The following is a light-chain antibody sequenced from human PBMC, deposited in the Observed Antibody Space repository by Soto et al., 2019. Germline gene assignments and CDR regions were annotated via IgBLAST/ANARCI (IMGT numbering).Light chain of an antibody. CDR2: DAS. V-gene: IGKV1-5*02. Sequence: DIQMTQSPSTLSASVGDRVTIICRASPRISSWLAWYQQKPGKAPKLLIHDASTLESGVPSRFSARGSGTEFTLTISSLQPDDFATYYCQQYHNYPTFGQGTKVEVK. CDR3: QQYHNYPT. J-gene: IGKJ1*01. CDR1: PRISSW.